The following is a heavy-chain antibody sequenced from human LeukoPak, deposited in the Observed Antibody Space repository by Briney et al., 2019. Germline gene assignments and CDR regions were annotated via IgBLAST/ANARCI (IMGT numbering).Heavy chain of an antibody. CDR3: VKDRAYLRRGFDD. J-gene: IGHJ4*02. Sequence: PGGSLRLSCAASGFTFWNYAVGWVRQAPGKGPEWISSIINTCTATYYADSVKGRFTISRDNSMNTLYLQMNTLRVEDTALYYCVKDRAYLRRGFDDWGQGTLVTVSS. CDR2: IINTCTAT. D-gene: IGHD2-21*01. V-gene: IGHV3-23*01. CDR1: GFTFWNYA.